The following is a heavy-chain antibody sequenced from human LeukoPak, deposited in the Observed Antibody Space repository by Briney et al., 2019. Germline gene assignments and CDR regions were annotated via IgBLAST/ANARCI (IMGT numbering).Heavy chain of an antibody. V-gene: IGHV3-74*01. CDR1: GFTFRSYW. Sequence: PGGSLRLSCAASGFTFRSYWMQWVRQAPGKGLVWVSRINSDGSSTRYADSVKGRFTMSRDNAKNTPYLQMNSLRAEDTAVYYCARRAVNMVYFDHWGQGTMVTVSS. CDR2: INSDGSST. D-gene: IGHD3-3*01. CDR3: ARRAVNMVYFDH. J-gene: IGHJ4*02.